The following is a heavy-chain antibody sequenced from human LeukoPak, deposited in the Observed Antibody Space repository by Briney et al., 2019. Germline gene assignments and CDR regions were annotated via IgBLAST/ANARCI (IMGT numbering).Heavy chain of an antibody. CDR2: IYNTGST. CDR3: ARDQTYSGSGIYTYFDY. Sequence: PSETLSLTCTVSGGSISSGGHYWSWIRQPAGKGLEYLGRIYNTGSTNYNPSLGSRVTISVDTSKNHFSLKLSSVTAADTAVYYCARDQTYSGSGIYTYFDYWGQGILVTVSS. J-gene: IGHJ4*02. D-gene: IGHD3-10*01. CDR1: GGSISSGGHY. V-gene: IGHV4-61*02.